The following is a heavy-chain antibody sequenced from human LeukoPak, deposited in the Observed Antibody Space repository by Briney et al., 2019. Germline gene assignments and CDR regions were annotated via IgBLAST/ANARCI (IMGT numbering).Heavy chain of an antibody. CDR2: IYTSGST. CDR3: ARLQYYYDSSEPRPWYFDY. V-gene: IGHV4-61*02. J-gene: IGHJ4*02. Sequence: SETLSLTCTVSGGSISSGSYYWSWIRQPAGKGLEWIGRIYTSGSTNYNPSLKSRVTISVDTSKTQFFLKLSSVTAADTAVYYCARLQYYYDSSEPRPWYFDYWGQGTLVTVSS. CDR1: GGSISSGSYY. D-gene: IGHD3-22*01.